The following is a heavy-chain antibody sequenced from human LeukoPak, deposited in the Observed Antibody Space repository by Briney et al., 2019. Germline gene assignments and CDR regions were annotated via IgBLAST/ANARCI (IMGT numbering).Heavy chain of an antibody. J-gene: IGHJ2*01. CDR2: IYYTGST. Sequence: TPSETLSLTCTVSGGSISGYYWNWIRQPPGKGLEWIAFIYYTGSTNYNPSLKSRVTISVDTSKNQLSLSLTSVTAADTAVYYCSRMAYDSSVYNPNYYFDLWGRGTLVTVSS. CDR3: SRMAYDSSVYNPNYYFDL. V-gene: IGHV4-59*01. D-gene: IGHD3-22*01. CDR1: GGSISGYY.